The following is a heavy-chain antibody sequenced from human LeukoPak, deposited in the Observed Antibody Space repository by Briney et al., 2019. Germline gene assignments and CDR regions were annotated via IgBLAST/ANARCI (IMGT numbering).Heavy chain of an antibody. CDR1: GFTFSSYS. CDR2: ISSSSYI. J-gene: IGHJ4*02. Sequence: GGSLRLSCAASGFTFSSYSMNWVRQAPGKGLEWVSSISSSSYIYYADSVKGRFTISRDNAKNSLYLQMNSLRAEDTAVYYCARDFNSYDFWSGYYNLGDYWGQGTLVTVSS. D-gene: IGHD3-3*01. V-gene: IGHV3-21*01. CDR3: ARDFNSYDFWSGYYNLGDY.